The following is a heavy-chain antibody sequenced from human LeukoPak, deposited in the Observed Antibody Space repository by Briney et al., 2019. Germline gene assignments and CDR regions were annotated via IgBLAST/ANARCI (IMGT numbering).Heavy chain of an antibody. CDR3: ARDPLSPGLGY. J-gene: IGHJ4*02. CDR2: IYSGGST. D-gene: IGHD3-16*01. Sequence: GGSLRLSCAASGFTVSSNYMSWVRQAPGKGLEWVSVIYSGGSTYYADSVKGRFTISRDNSKNTLYLQMNSLRAEDTAVYYCARDPLSPGLGYWGQGTLVTVSS. V-gene: IGHV3-66*01. CDR1: GFTVSSNY.